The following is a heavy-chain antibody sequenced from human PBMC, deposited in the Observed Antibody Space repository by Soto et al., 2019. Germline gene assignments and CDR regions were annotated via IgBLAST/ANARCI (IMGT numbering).Heavy chain of an antibody. CDR3: ARGNEGLRFLEWFPLFDY. V-gene: IGHV4-59*01. D-gene: IGHD3-3*01. CDR1: GGSISSYY. CDR2: IYYSGST. J-gene: IGHJ4*02. Sequence: PSETLSLTCTVSGGSISSYYWSWIRQPPGKGLEWIGYIYYSGSTNYNPSLKSRVTISVDTSKNQFSLKLSSVTAADTAVYYCARGNEGLRFLEWFPLFDYWGQGTLVTVPS.